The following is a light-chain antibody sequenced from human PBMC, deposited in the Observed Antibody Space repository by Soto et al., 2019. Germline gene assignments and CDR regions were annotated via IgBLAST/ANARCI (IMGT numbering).Light chain of an antibody. CDR3: QQYNNWPPIT. Sequence: EIVMTQSPATLSVSPGERATLSCRASQSVSNYLAWYQQKPGQAPRLLIYGASTRATGIPARFSGSGSGTEFTLTISSLQYEDFAVDYCQQYNNWPPITFGQGTRLEIK. CDR1: QSVSNY. J-gene: IGKJ5*01. V-gene: IGKV3-15*01. CDR2: GAS.